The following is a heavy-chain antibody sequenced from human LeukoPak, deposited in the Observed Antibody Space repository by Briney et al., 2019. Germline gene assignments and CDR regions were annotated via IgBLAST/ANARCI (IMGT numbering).Heavy chain of an antibody. J-gene: IGHJ4*02. D-gene: IGHD3-22*01. Sequence: PSETLSLTCAVSGGSISSYYWSWIRQPPGKGLEWIGYIYYSGSTNYNPSLKSRVTISVDTSKNQCSLKLSSVTAADTAVYYCARMASEEDDSSGYYYSYFDYWGQGTLVTVSS. V-gene: IGHV4-59*08. CDR1: GGSISSYY. CDR3: ARMASEEDDSSGYYYSYFDY. CDR2: IYYSGST.